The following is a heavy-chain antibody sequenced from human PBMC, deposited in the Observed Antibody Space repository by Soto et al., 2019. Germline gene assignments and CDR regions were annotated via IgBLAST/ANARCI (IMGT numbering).Heavy chain of an antibody. Sequence: QVQLQESGPGLVKPSQTLSLTCTVSSGSVSSDDYYWTWIRQHPGKGLEWIGYIYYSGSTYYNPSLKSQVTGPLDTSKNNSSLKLSPVTAAVTAVYYCACAFADSLNLGCWGQGTLVTVSS. V-gene: IGHV4-31*01. J-gene: IGHJ4*02. CDR2: IYYSGST. D-gene: IGHD3-10*01. CDR3: ACAFADSLNLGC. CDR1: SGSVSSDDYY.